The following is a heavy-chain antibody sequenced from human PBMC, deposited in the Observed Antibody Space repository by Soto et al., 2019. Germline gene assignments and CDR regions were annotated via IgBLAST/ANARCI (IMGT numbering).Heavy chain of an antibody. D-gene: IGHD6-13*01. V-gene: IGHV2-5*02. J-gene: IGHJ4*02. CDR2: IYWDDDK. CDR3: AHRSIAAAGPSFDY. Sequence: QITLKESGPTLVKPTQTLTLTCTFSGFSLSTSGVGVGWIRQPPGKALEWLALIYWDDDKRYSPSLKSRLTITKDTSKNQVVLTMTNMDPVDTATYYCAHRSIAAAGPSFDYWGQGNLVTVSS. CDR1: GFSLSTSGVG.